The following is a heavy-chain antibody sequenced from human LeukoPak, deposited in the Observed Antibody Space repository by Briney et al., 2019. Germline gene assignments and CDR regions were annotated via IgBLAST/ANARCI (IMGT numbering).Heavy chain of an antibody. CDR1: GYTFTSYG. CDR3: ARGVTGSSWYINWLDP. V-gene: IGHV1-18*01. J-gene: IGHJ5*02. CDR2: ISAYNGNT. D-gene: IGHD6-13*01. Sequence: GASVKVSCKASGYTFTSYGISWVRQAPGQGLEWMGWISAYNGNTNYAQKFQGRVTMTRDTSISTAYMELSRLRSDDTAVYYCARGVTGSSWYINWLDPWGQGTLVTVSS.